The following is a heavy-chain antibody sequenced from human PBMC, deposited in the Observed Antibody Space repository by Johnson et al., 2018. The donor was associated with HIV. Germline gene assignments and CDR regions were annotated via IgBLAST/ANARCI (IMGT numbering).Heavy chain of an antibody. CDR3: AKGHSSSWSRGAFDI. J-gene: IGHJ3*02. V-gene: IGHV3-30*02. Sequence: QVQLVESGGGVVQPGRSLRLSCAASGFTFNSYGMHWVRQAPGKGLEWVAFIRYDGSNKYYADSVKGRFTISRDNSKNTLYLQMNSLRAEDTAVYYCAKGHSSSWSRGAFDIWGQGTMVTVSS. D-gene: IGHD6-13*01. CDR2: IRYDGSNK. CDR1: GFTFNSYG.